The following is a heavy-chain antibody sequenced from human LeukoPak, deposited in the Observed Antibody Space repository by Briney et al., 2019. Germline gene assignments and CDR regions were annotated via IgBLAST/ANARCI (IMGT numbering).Heavy chain of an antibody. Sequence: SETLSLTCAVYGGSISSRSNYWGWIRQPPGKGLEWIGSLYYSGSTYYNPSLKSRVTISVDTSKNQLSLKLSSVTAADTAVYYCARHQVMGRRDSPFDYWGQGTLVTVSS. D-gene: IGHD3-16*01. V-gene: IGHV4-39*01. J-gene: IGHJ4*02. CDR1: GGSISSRSNY. CDR2: LYYSGST. CDR3: ARHQVMGRRDSPFDY.